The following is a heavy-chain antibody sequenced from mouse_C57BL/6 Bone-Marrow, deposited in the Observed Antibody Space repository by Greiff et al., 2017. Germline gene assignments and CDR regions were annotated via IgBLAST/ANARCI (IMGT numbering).Heavy chain of an antibody. CDR2: IDPSDSYT. CDR3: AREDGYYSAWFAY. CDR1: GYTFTSYW. Sequence: VQLQQPGAELVKPGASVKLSCKASGYTFTSYWMQWVKQRPGQGLEWIGEIDPSDSYTNYNQQFKGKATLTVDTSSSTAYMQLSSLTSEDSAVYYCAREDGYYSAWFAYGGQGTLVTVSA. D-gene: IGHD2-3*01. J-gene: IGHJ3*01. V-gene: IGHV1-50*01.